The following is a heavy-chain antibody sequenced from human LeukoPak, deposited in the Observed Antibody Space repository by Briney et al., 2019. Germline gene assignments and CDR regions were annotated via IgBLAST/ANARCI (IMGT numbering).Heavy chain of an antibody. CDR2: INPNSGGT. V-gene: IGHV1-2*02. CDR1: GYTFTGYY. CDR3: AREGDIVAKPRPAFDY. J-gene: IGHJ4*02. D-gene: IGHD5-12*01. Sequence: ASVKVSCKASGYTFTGYYMHWVRQAPGQGLEGMGWINPNSGGTNYAQKFQGRVTMTRDASISTAYMELSRLRSDDTAVYYCAREGDIVAKPRPAFDYWGQGTLVTVSS.